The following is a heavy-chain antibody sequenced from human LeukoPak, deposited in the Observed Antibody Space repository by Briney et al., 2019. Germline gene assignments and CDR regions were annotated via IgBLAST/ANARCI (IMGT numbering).Heavy chain of an antibody. V-gene: IGHV4-39*01. D-gene: IGHD6-19*01. CDR2: FYYGGNT. CDR3: ARHELPGMSVSAGFDY. CDR1: GVSISMTGYF. J-gene: IGHJ4*02. Sequence: SETLSLTYTVPGVSISMTGYFWGWIRQPPGKGLEWIGRFYYGGNTYYNRSIKSRVTVSVDTSRNQFSLKLTSVTAADTAFYYCARHELPGMSVSAGFDYWGQGTLVTVSS.